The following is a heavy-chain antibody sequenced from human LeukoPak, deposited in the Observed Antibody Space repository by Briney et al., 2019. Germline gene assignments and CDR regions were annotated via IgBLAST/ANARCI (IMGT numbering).Heavy chain of an antibody. V-gene: IGHV3-48*02. J-gene: IGHJ6*02. Sequence: GGSLRLSCAASGFTFSSYNLHWVRQAPGKGLEWVSYISNSSSTIYYADSVKGRFTISRDNAKNSLYLQMDSLSDEDTAVYYCARAGVGAISRYYYYGMDVWGQGTTVTVSS. CDR2: ISNSSSTI. CDR3: ARAGVGAISRYYYYGMDV. CDR1: GFTFSSYN. D-gene: IGHD1-26*01.